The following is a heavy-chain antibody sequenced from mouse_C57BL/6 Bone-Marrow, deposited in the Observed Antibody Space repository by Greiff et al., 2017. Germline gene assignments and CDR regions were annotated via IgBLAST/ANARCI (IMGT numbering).Heavy chain of an antibody. CDR1: GYTFTDYY. CDR2: INPYNGGT. J-gene: IGHJ4*01. D-gene: IGHD1-1*01. V-gene: IGHV1-19*01. Sequence: VQLQQSGPVLVKPGASVKMSCKASGYTFTDYYMNWVKQSHGKSLEWIGVINPYNGGTSYNQKFKGKATLTVDKSSSTAYMELNSLTSEDSAVYYCAREAITTVVATRMDYWGQGTSVTVSS. CDR3: AREAITTVVATRMDY.